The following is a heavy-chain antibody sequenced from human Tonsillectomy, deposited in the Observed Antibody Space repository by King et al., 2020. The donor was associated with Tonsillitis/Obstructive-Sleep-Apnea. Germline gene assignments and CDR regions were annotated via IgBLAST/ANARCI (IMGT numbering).Heavy chain of an antibody. Sequence: VQIQQWGAGLLKPSETLSLTCAVYGGSFSGYYWTWIRQSPGKGLEWIGEIDHSGSTNDNPSLKSRVTMSVDTSKNQFSLKLRSVTAADTAVYYCARGTPETAFDIWGQGTMVTVSS. CDR2: IDHSGST. J-gene: IGHJ3*02. V-gene: IGHV4-34*01. D-gene: IGHD1-14*01. CDR1: GGSFSGYY. CDR3: ARGTPETAFDI.